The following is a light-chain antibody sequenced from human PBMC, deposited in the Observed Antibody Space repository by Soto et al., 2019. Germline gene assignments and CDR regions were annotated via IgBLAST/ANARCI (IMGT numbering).Light chain of an antibody. CDR2: EVS. Sequence: QSVLTQPASMSGSPGQSITISCTGTSSDVGGYNSVSWYQQHPGKAPKLMIYEVSNRPSGVSDRFSGSKSGNTASLTIFGLQAEDEAYYYCYSYTRASTWVFGGGTKVTVL. CDR1: SSDVGGYNS. J-gene: IGLJ3*02. CDR3: YSYTRASTWV. V-gene: IGLV2-14*01.